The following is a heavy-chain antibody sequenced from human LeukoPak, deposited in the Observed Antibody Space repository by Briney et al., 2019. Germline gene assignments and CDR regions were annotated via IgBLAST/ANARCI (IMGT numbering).Heavy chain of an antibody. V-gene: IGHV4-4*02. CDR2: VYHSGST. CDR3: ARVLLGYCSSTSCPARYFDY. J-gene: IGHJ4*02. CDR1: GDSISTNHW. Sequence: SGTLSLTCAVSGDSISTNHWWSWVRQPPGKGLEWIGEVYHSGSTNYNPSLKSRVTISVDKSKNLFSLKLSSVTAADTAVYYCARVLLGYCSSTSCPARYFDYWGQGTLVTVSS. D-gene: IGHD2-2*01.